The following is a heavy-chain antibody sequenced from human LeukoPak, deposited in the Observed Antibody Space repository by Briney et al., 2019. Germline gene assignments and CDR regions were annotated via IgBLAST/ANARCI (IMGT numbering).Heavy chain of an antibody. V-gene: IGHV3-23*01. CDR2: ISVSGNT. CDR1: GFTLSSYA. D-gene: IGHD2-15*01. Sequence: GGSLRLSCAASGFTLSSYAMSWVRQGPGKGLEWVSAISVSGNTYHADSVKGRFTISRDSSKNTLYLQMNSLRAEDAAVYYCARASAVVAASFSGYYYYMDVWGKGTTVTVSS. CDR3: ARASAVVAASFSGYYYYMDV. J-gene: IGHJ6*03.